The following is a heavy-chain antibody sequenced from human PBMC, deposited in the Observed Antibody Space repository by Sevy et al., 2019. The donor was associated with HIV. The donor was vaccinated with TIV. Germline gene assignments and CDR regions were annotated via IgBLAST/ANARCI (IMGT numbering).Heavy chain of an antibody. D-gene: IGHD6-13*01. Sequence: GGALRLSCAASGFIFSSYSINWVRQAPGKGLEWVSFISSSSKYINYADSVKGRFTISRDNAKNSLYLQMNSLRAEDTAVYYCARDPAIAAAVTFDNWGQGTLVTVSS. CDR3: ARDPAIAAAVTFDN. J-gene: IGHJ4*02. CDR2: ISSSSKYI. CDR1: GFIFSSYS. V-gene: IGHV3-21*01.